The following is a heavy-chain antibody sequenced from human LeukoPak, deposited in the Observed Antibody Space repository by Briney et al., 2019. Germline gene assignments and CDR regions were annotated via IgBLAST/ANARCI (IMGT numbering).Heavy chain of an antibody. J-gene: IGHJ4*02. D-gene: IGHD3-22*01. CDR3: ARVPDYYDSSGYIPLDY. CDR2: ISAYNGNT. Sequence: ASVKVSCKASGYTLTGYYMYWVRQAPGQGLEWMGWISAYNGNTNYAQKLQGRVTMTTDTSTSTAYMELRSLRSDDTAVYYCARVPDYYDSSGYIPLDYWGQGTLVTVSS. V-gene: IGHV1-18*04. CDR1: GYTLTGYY.